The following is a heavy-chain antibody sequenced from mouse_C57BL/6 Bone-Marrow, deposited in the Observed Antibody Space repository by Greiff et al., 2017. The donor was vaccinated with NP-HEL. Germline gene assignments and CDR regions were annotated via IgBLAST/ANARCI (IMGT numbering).Heavy chain of an antibody. CDR3: ARAITRDY. V-gene: IGHV1-50*01. CDR2: IDPSDSYT. J-gene: IGHJ2*01. CDR1: GYTFTSYW. D-gene: IGHD1-1*01. Sequence: VQLQQSGAELVKPGASVKLSCKASGYTFTSYWMQWVKQRPGQGLEWIGEIDPSDSYTNYNQKFKGKATLTVDTSSSTAYMQLSSLTSEDSAVYYCARAITRDYWGQGTTLTVSS.